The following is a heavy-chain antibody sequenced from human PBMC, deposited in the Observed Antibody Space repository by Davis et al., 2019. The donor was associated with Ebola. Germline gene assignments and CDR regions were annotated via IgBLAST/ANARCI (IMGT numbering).Heavy chain of an antibody. D-gene: IGHD3-3*01. Sequence: GESLKISCAASGFTFSNAWMSWVRQAPGKGLEWVGRIKSKTDGGTTDYAAPVKGRFTISRDDSKNTLYLQMNSLKTEDTAVYYCTTGRDDFWSGYCPSCYGMDVWGQGTTVTVSS. CDR3: TTGRDDFWSGYCPSCYGMDV. CDR2: IKSKTDGGTT. J-gene: IGHJ6*02. CDR1: GFTFSNAW. V-gene: IGHV3-15*01.